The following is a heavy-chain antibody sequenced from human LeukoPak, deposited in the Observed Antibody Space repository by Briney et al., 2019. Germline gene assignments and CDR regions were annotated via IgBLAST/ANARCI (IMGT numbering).Heavy chain of an antibody. D-gene: IGHD2-15*01. CDR1: GFAFSSYS. CDR2: ISSSGSTI. CDR3: AREVGEGY. J-gene: IGHJ4*02. Sequence: GGSLGLSCAASGFAFSSYSMNWVRQAPGKGLEWVSYISSSGSTIYYADSVKGRFAISRDNAKNSLYLQMHSLRAEDTAVYYCAREVGEGYWGQGTLVTVSS. V-gene: IGHV3-48*01.